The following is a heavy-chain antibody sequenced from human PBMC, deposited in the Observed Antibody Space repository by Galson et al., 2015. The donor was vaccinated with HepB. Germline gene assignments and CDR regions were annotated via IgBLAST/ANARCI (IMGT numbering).Heavy chain of an antibody. CDR3: ARDRPNSGSYYYYYYYGMDV. Sequence: SLRLSCAASGFTFSSYAMHWVRQAPGKGLEWVAVISYDGSNKYYADSVKGRFTISRDNSKNTLYLQMNSLRAEDTAVYYCARDRPNSGSYYYYYYYGMDVWGQGTTVTVSS. J-gene: IGHJ6*02. CDR1: GFTFSSYA. V-gene: IGHV3-30*04. D-gene: IGHD1-26*01. CDR2: ISYDGSNK.